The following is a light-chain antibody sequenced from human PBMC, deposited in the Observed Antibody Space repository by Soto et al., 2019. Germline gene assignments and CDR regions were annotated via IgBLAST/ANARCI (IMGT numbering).Light chain of an antibody. CDR1: ISDVGGYNS. J-gene: IGLJ1*01. CDR2: EVS. V-gene: IGLV2-8*01. Sequence: QSALTHPPSASGSTGQSVTVSCTGTISDVGGYNSVSWYQQHPGKAPKLMIYEVSKRPSGVPDRFSGSKSGNTASLTVSGLQSEDEADYYCSSYAGSNTRVFGTGTKLTVL. CDR3: SSYAGSNTRV.